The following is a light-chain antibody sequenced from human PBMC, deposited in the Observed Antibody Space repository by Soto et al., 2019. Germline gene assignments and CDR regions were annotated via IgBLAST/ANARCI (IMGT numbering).Light chain of an antibody. CDR1: QNIITY. Sequence: DIQMTQSPSSLSASVGDRVTITCRASQNIITYLNWYQQKPGQAPKFLIYAAYSLQSGVQSRFSGRGSGTDFTLTITNLHPEDFATYFCQQGYDTPITFGQGTRLEIK. V-gene: IGKV1-39*01. CDR2: AAY. CDR3: QQGYDTPIT. J-gene: IGKJ5*01.